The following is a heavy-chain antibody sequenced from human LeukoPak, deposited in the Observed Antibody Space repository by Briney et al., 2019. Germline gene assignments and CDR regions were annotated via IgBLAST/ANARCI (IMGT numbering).Heavy chain of an antibody. CDR3: VADPINFDY. Sequence: SETLSLTCSVSGGSISRGSYYWSWIRQPAGKGLEWIGRINTSGSTNYNTYLKSRVTISVDTSKNQFSLNLNSVTAADTAVYYCVADPINFDYWGQGRLVTVSS. CDR1: GGSISRGSYY. J-gene: IGHJ4*02. V-gene: IGHV4-61*02. CDR2: INTSGST.